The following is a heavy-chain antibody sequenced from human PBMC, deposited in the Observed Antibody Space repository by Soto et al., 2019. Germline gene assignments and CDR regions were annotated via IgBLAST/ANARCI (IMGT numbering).Heavy chain of an antibody. CDR2: IYWEDDK. J-gene: IGHJ4*02. D-gene: IGHD2-15*01. CDR3: AHRPPYCSGGSCYTGFDY. CDR1: GFSLSTSGVG. Sequence: QITLKESGPTLVKPTQTLTVTCTFSGFSLSTSGVGVGWIRQPPGKALECLALIYWEDDKRSSPPLKSRLTITKDTSKNQVVLTTTNMGPVDTSTYDGAHRPPYCSGGSCYTGFDYWGQGTLVTVSS. V-gene: IGHV2-5*02.